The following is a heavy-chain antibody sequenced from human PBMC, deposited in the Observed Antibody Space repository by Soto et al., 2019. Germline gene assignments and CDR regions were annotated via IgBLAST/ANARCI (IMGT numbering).Heavy chain of an antibody. J-gene: IGHJ4*02. Sequence: GGSLRLSCAASGFTFSSYAMSWVRQAPGKGLEWVSAISGSGGSTYYADSVKGRFTISRDNSKNTLYLQMNSLRAEDTAVYYCAKVGTIFGVVIFPPMYYFDYWGQGTLVTVSS. CDR1: GFTFSSYA. CDR2: ISGSGGST. CDR3: AKVGTIFGVVIFPPMYYFDY. D-gene: IGHD3-3*01. V-gene: IGHV3-23*01.